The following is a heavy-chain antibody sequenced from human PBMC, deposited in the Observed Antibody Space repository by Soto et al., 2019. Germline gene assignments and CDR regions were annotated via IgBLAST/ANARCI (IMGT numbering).Heavy chain of an antibody. CDR2: IIPILGIA. V-gene: IGHV1-69*08. D-gene: IGHD3-16*01. Sequence: QVQLVQSGAEVKKPGSSVKVSCKASGGTFSSYTISWVRQAPGQGLEWMGRIIPILGIANYAQKFQGRVTITADKSTSTAYMELSSLRSEDTAVDYCARDGGLGVRDYWGQGTLVTVSS. CDR1: GGTFSSYT. J-gene: IGHJ4*02. CDR3: ARDGGLGVRDY.